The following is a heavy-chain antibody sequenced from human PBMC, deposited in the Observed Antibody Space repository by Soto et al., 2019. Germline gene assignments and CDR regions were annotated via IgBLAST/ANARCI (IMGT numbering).Heavy chain of an antibody. CDR3: AKDRVADNAFDI. J-gene: IGHJ3*02. D-gene: IGHD2-15*01. V-gene: IGHV3-30*18. CDR1: GFTFSSYG. Sequence: QVQLVESGGGVVQPGRSLRLSCAACGFTFSSYGMHWVRQAPGKGLEWVAFISYDGSNKYYADSVKGRLTISRDSSKNTLYLQMNSLRAEDTAVYYCAKDRVADNAFDIWGQGTMVTVSS. CDR2: ISYDGSNK.